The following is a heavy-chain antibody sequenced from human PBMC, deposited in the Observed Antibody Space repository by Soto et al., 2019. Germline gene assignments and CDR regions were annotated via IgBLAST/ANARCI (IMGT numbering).Heavy chain of an antibody. J-gene: IGHJ6*02. Sequence: SETLSLTCAVYGGSFSGYYWSWIRQPPGKGLEWIGEINHSGSTNYNPSLKSRVTISVDTSKNQFSLKLSSVTAADTAVYYCARATYYYDSSGYYASYYYYYGMDVWGQGTTVTVSS. D-gene: IGHD3-22*01. CDR3: ARATYYYDSSGYYASYYYYYGMDV. CDR2: INHSGST. V-gene: IGHV4-34*01. CDR1: GGSFSGYY.